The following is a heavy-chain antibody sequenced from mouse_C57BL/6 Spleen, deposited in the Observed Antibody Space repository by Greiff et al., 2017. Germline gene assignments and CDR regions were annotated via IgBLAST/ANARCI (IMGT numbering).Heavy chain of an antibody. CDR2: IDPEDGET. Sequence: EVKVEESGAELVKPGASVKLSCTASGFNIKDYYMHWVKQRTEQGLEWVGRIDPEDGETKYAPKFQGKATITADTSSNTAYLQLSSLTSEDTAVYYCARERGGWLPFDYWGQGTTLTVSS. D-gene: IGHD2-3*01. J-gene: IGHJ2*01. V-gene: IGHV14-2*01. CDR3: ARERGGWLPFDY. CDR1: GFNIKDYY.